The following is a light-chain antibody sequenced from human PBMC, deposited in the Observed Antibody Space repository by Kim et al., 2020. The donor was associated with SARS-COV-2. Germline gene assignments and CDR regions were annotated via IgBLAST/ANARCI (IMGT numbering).Light chain of an antibody. V-gene: IGLV3-1*01. CDR2: QDS. J-gene: IGLJ3*02. CDR1: RLGSKY. CDR3: QAWDSSTAK. Sequence: SYELTQPPSVSVSPGQTATITCSGVRLGSKYVSWYQQKPGQSPVVVMYQDSKRPSGIPERFSGSNSGSTATLTISGTQAVDEADYYCQAWDSSTAKFGGG.